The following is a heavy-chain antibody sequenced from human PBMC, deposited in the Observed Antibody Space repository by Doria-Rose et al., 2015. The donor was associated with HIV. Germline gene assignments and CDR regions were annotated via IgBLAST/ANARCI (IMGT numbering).Heavy chain of an antibody. J-gene: IGHJ6*02. D-gene: IGHD1-1*01. Sequence: QVQLQESGAGLVKPSETLSLTCAVFGGSFSGYYWSWIRQPPGKGLEWIGEINHSGSTNYSTSVKSRVTISLDTSKTLFSLKLSSVTAADTAVYYCARGLLRGGWNDVDYYYGMDVWGQGNTVTVSS. V-gene: IGHV4-34*01. CDR3: ARGLLRGGWNDVDYYYGMDV. CDR1: GGSFSGYY. CDR2: INHSGST.